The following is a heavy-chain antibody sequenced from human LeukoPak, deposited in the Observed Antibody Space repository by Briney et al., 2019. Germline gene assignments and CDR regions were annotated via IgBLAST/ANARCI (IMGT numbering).Heavy chain of an antibody. J-gene: IGHJ4*02. Sequence: GGSLRLSCAASGFTFSSYAMHWARQAPGKGLEWVSYISSSGSTIYYADSVKGRFTISRDNAKNSLYLQMNSLRAEDTAVYYCARMIGYGPFYFDYWGQGTLVTVSS. V-gene: IGHV3-48*04. CDR1: GFTFSSYA. CDR3: ARMIGYGPFYFDY. D-gene: IGHD3-22*01. CDR2: ISSSGSTI.